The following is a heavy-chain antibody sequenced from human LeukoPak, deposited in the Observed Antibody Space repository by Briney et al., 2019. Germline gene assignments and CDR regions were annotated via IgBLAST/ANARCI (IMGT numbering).Heavy chain of an antibody. D-gene: IGHD3-22*01. Sequence: GGSVRLSCAASGFTFSSYSMHWVRQAPGKGVEWVSSTSGSSSYIYYADSVKGRFTIPRDNAKNSLYLQMNSLRAEDTAVYYCARMRSPITMIVPPDAFDIWGQGTMVTVSS. J-gene: IGHJ3*02. CDR1: GFTFSSYS. V-gene: IGHV3-21*01. CDR2: TSGSSSYI. CDR3: ARMRSPITMIVPPDAFDI.